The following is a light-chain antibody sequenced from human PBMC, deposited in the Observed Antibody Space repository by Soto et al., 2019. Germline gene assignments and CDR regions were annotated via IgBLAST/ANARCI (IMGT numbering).Light chain of an antibody. CDR1: QSVSSY. J-gene: IGKJ1*01. V-gene: IGKV3-11*01. Sequence: EIVLTHSPATLSLSPGERATLSCRASQSVSSYLAWFQQKPGQAPRLLIYDASNRATGIPARFSGSGSGTDFTLTISSLEPEDFAVYYCQQRIDTWTFGQGTKVDIK. CDR3: QQRIDTWT. CDR2: DAS.